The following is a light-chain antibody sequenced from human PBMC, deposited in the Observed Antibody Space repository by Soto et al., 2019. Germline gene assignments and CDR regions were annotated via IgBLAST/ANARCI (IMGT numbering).Light chain of an antibody. V-gene: IGLV2-14*03. CDR1: SSDVGGYNN. CDR2: DVS. J-gene: IGLJ1*01. Sequence: QSVLTQPASVSGSPGQSITISCTGTSSDVGGYNNVSWYQHHPGKAPNLMIYDVSNRPSGVSNRFSGSKSGNTASLTISGLQAEDEADYYCSSYTSSSTLGGVFGTGTKVTVL. CDR3: SSYTSSSTLGGV.